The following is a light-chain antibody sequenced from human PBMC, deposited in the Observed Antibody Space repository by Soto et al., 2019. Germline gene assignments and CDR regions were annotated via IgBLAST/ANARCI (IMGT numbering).Light chain of an antibody. J-gene: IGLJ1*01. CDR3: SSYAGYNNFV. CDR1: SSDVGGYNY. V-gene: IGLV2-8*01. CDR2: DVS. Sequence: SALTQPPSASGSPGQSVTISCTGTSSDVGGYNYVSWYQQHPGKAPKLMIYDVSKRPSGVPDRFSGSKSGNTASLTVSGLQAEDEADYYCSSYAGYNNFVFGTGTKITVL.